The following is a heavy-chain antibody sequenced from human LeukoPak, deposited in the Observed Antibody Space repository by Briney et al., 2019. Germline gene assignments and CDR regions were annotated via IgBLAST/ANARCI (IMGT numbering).Heavy chain of an antibody. CDR1: GFTFSSYS. D-gene: IGHD3-22*01. V-gene: IGHV3-21*01. CDR3: ARGSFGWYYYDSSGYYYVDY. Sequence: SGGSLRLSCAASGFTFSSYSMNWVRQAPGKGLEWVSSISSSSSYIYYAASVKGRFTISRDNAKNSLYLQMNSLRAEDTAVYYCARGSFGWYYYDSSGYYYVDYWGQGTLVTVSS. CDR2: ISSSSSYI. J-gene: IGHJ4*02.